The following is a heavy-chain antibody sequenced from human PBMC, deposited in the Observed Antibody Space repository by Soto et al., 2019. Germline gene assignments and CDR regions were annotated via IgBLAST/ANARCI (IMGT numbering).Heavy chain of an antibody. J-gene: IGHJ4*02. Sequence: GGSLRLSCAASGFTFSSYAMSWVRQAPGKGLEWVSAISGSGGSTYYADSVKGRFTISRDNSKNTLYLQMNSLRAEDTAVYYCAKVLPYYYDSSGYYYGDYWGQGTLVTVSS. CDR3: AKVLPYYYDSSGYYYGDY. D-gene: IGHD3-22*01. V-gene: IGHV3-23*01. CDR2: ISGSGGST. CDR1: GFTFSSYA.